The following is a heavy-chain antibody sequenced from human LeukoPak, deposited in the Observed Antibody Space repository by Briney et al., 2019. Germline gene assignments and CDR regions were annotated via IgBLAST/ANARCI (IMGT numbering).Heavy chain of an antibody. CDR3: ARVYTVMGATTVDHYHYYMDV. V-gene: IGHV4-61*09. CDR2: IYTRGTT. D-gene: IGHD5-18*01. Sequence: SQTLSLTCTVSGGSIRSGSYYWSWIRQPAGKGLEWIGHIYTRGTTNYNPSVKSRVTVSLDTSKNQISLKLSSVTAADTAIYYCARVYTVMGATTVDHYHYYMDVWGKGATVTVSS. CDR1: GGSIRSGSYY. J-gene: IGHJ6*03.